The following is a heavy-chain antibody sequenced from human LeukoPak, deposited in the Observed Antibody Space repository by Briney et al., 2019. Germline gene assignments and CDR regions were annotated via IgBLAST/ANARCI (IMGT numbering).Heavy chain of an antibody. V-gene: IGHV3-74*01. CDR1: GFTFSTYW. J-gene: IGHJ4*02. Sequence: GGYLRLSCAASGFTFSTYWMHWVRQAPGKGLVWVSRINTDGSSTNYAGSVKGRFTISRDNAKNTLYLQMNSLRAEDTAVYYCARGGSYSSSSVDYWGQGTLVTVSS. CDR2: INTDGSST. CDR3: ARGGSYSSSSVDY. D-gene: IGHD6-6*01.